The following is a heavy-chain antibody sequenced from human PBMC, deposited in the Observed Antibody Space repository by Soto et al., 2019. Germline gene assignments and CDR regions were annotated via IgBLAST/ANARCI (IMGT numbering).Heavy chain of an antibody. CDR3: ARASVVAATAFGYFDY. CDR1: GYSFTSYW. D-gene: IGHD2-15*01. J-gene: IGHJ4*02. V-gene: IGHV5-51*01. CDR2: IYPGDSDT. Sequence: EVQLVQSGAEVKKPGESLKISCKGSGYSFTSYWIGWVRQMPGKGLEWMGIIYPGDSDTRYSPSFQGQVTISADKSISTAYLQWSSLKASDTAMYYCARASVVAATAFGYFDYWGQGTLVTVSS.